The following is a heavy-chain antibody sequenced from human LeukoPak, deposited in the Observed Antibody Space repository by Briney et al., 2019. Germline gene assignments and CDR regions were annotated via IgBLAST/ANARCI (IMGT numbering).Heavy chain of an antibody. Sequence: GGSLRLSCAASGFTFSSYAMSWVRPAPGKGLAWVSAISGSGGSPYYADSVKGRFTISRDNSKNTLYLQMNSLRAEDTAVYYCAKDRLYDSSLMSYFDYWGQGTLVTVSS. J-gene: IGHJ4*02. CDR3: AKDRLYDSSLMSYFDY. CDR1: GFTFSSYA. V-gene: IGHV3-23*01. D-gene: IGHD3-22*01. CDR2: ISGSGGSP.